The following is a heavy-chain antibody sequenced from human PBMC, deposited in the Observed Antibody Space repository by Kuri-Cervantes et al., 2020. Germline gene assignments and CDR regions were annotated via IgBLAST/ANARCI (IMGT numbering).Heavy chain of an antibody. CDR2: ISSSSSYI. CDR1: GFTFSSYS. J-gene: IGHJ6*02. Sequence: ETLSLTCAASGFTFSSYSMNWVRQAPGKGLEWVSPISSSSSYIYYADSVKGRFTISRDNAKNSLYLQMNSLRAEDTAVYYCARELARNYYYGMDVWGQGTTVTVSS. V-gene: IGHV3-21*01. D-gene: IGHD3-3*02. CDR3: ARELARNYYYGMDV.